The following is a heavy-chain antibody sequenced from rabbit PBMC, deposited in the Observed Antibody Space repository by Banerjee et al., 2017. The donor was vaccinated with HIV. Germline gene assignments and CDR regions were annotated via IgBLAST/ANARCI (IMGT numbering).Heavy chain of an antibody. Sequence: QEQLEESGGDLVKPEGSLTLTCTASGFDFSSNAICWVRQAPGKGLELIACIYTSTNSTWYATWAKGRFTISKASWTTVTLQMTSLTAADTASYFCARDLAGVIGWNFNLWGQGTLVTVS. CDR3: ARDLAGVIGWNFNL. J-gene: IGHJ4*01. V-gene: IGHV1S45*01. D-gene: IGHD4-1*01. CDR1: GFDFSSNA. CDR2: IYTSTNST.